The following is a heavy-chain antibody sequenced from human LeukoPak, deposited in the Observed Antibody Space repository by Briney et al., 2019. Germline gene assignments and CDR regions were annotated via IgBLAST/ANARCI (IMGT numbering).Heavy chain of an antibody. CDR3: ARDRWIIITGGPHYFDY. V-gene: IGHV1-18*01. CDR1: GYTFTSYG. CDR2: ISAYNGNT. Sequence: GASVKVSCKASGYTFTSYGISWVRQAPGQGLEWMGWISAYNGNTNYAQKLQGRVTMTTDTSTSTAYMELSSLRSEDTAVYYCARDRWIIITGGPHYFDYWGQGTLVTVSS. D-gene: IGHD7-27*01. J-gene: IGHJ4*02.